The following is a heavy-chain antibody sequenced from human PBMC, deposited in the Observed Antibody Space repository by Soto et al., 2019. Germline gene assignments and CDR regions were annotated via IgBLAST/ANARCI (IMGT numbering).Heavy chain of an antibody. CDR1: GGTFSSYA. J-gene: IGHJ4*02. CDR2: IIPIFGTA. Sequence: PVKVSCKASGGTFSSYAISWVRQAPGQGLEWMGGIIPIFGTANYAQKFQGRVTITADESTTTSYMDLSSLRSEDTAADYCARGDIVVVLSQKPFDYWGQGTLVTVAS. D-gene: IGHD2-2*01. V-gene: IGHV1-69*13. CDR3: ARGDIVVVLSQKPFDY.